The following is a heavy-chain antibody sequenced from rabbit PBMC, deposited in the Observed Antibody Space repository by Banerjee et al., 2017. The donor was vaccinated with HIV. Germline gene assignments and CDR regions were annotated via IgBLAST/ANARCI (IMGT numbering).Heavy chain of an antibody. CDR3: ARDLAGVTRWNFNL. V-gene: IGHV1S45*01. CDR2: INTSSGNT. CDR1: GFSFSNKYV. J-gene: IGHJ4*01. D-gene: IGHD4-1*01. Sequence: QEQLEDPGAGLLQTEGSLTLTCKASGFSFSNKYVMRWVRQAPGKGLELIACINTSSGNTVYATWAKGRFTISKTSWTTVTLQMTSLTAADTATYFCARDLAGVTRWNFNLWGPGTLVTVS.